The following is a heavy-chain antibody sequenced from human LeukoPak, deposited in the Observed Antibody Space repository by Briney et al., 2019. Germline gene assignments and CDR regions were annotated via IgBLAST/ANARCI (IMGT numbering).Heavy chain of an antibody. V-gene: IGHV3-30*18. D-gene: IGHD3-22*01. Sequence: GRSLRLSCAASGFTFSNYDMHWVRQAPGKGLEWVAFTSYDGTNKYYTDSVKGRFTFSRDNSKYTLYLQMTSLRAEDTAVYYCAKGSSSGTVDYWGQGTLVAVSS. J-gene: IGHJ4*02. CDR2: TSYDGTNK. CDR3: AKGSSSGTVDY. CDR1: GFTFSNYD.